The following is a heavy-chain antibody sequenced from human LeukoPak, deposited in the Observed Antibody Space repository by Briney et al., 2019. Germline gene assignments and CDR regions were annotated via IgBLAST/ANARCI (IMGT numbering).Heavy chain of an antibody. D-gene: IGHD2-2*01. Sequence: GGSLRLSCAASGFTFDDYAMHWVRQAPGKGLEWVSGISWNSGSIGYADSVKGRFTISRDNAKNSLYLQMNSLGAEDTAVYYCTRVGYCATTSCRTAFDIWGQGTMVTVSS. V-gene: IGHV3-9*01. CDR2: ISWNSGSI. CDR3: TRVGYCATTSCRTAFDI. CDR1: GFTFDDYA. J-gene: IGHJ3*02.